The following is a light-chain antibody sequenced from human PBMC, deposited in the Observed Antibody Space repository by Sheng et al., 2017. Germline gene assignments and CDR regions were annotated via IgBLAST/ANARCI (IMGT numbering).Light chain of an antibody. V-gene: IGKV3-11*01. CDR1: QYINNY. Sequence: EIVLTQSPATLSLSPGERATLSCRASQYINNYLAWYQQKPGQAPRLLFYDASNRATGIPARFVGSGSGTDFTLTISSLEPEDSAVYYCQQCSIWPLTFGAGTKVEIK. J-gene: IGKJ4*01. CDR3: QQCSIWPLT. CDR2: DAS.